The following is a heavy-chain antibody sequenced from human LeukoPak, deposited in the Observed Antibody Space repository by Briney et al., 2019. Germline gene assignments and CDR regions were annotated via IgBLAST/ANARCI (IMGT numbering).Heavy chain of an antibody. J-gene: IGHJ4*02. D-gene: IGHD3-3*01. CDR1: GVSISSSNYY. V-gene: IGHV3-7*01. CDR2: IKQDGSEK. CDR3: ASPTIFGVVIYY. Sequence: PSETLSLTCTVSGVSISSSNYYWGWIRQPPGKGLEWVANIKQDGSEKYYVDSVKGRFTISRDNAKNSLYLQMNSLRAEDTAVYYCASPTIFGVVIYYWGQGTLVTVSS.